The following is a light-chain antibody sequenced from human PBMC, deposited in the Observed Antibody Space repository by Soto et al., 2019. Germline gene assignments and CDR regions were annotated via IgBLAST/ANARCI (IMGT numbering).Light chain of an antibody. J-gene: IGLJ1*01. CDR2: EVS. CDR1: SSDVGSYDR. V-gene: IGLV2-18*02. CDR3: CSYTSIFTYV. Sequence: QSALTQPPSVSGSPGQSVTISCTGTSSDVGSYDRVSWYQQPPGTAPKLMIYEVSNRPSGVPDRFSGSKSGNTASLTISGLQAEDEADYYCCSYTSIFTYVLRTGTKLTVL.